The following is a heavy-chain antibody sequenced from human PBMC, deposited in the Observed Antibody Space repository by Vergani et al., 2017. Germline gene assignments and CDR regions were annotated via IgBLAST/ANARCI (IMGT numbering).Heavy chain of an antibody. CDR3: ARVTVGCSSTSCYEVDP. Sequence: QVQLQESGPGLVKPSETLSLTCTVSGGSISSYYWSWIRQPPGKGLEWIGYIYYSGSTNYNPSLKSRVTISVDTSKNQFSLKLSSVTAADTAVYYWARVTVGCSSTSCYEVDPWGQGTLVTVSS. J-gene: IGHJ5*02. D-gene: IGHD2-2*01. V-gene: IGHV4-59*01. CDR2: IYYSGST. CDR1: GGSISSYY.